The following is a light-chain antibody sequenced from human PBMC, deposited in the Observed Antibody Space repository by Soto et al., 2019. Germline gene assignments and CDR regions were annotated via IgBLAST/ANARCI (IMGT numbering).Light chain of an antibody. V-gene: IGLV2-14*01. Sequence: QSALTQPASVSGSPGQSITISCTGTSSDVGGYNYVSWYQQHPGKAPKLMIYVVSNRPSGVSNRFSGSKSGNTASLTISGLQAEDEADYYCSSYTSSSSFGTGTKLTVL. CDR1: SSDVGGYNY. CDR2: VVS. CDR3: SSYTSSSS. J-gene: IGLJ1*01.